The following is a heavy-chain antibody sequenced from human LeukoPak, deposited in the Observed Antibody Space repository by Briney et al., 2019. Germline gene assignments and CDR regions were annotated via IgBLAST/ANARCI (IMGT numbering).Heavy chain of an antibody. CDR2: VYWDDDK. CDR3: AHKGGFGELSY. V-gene: IGHV2-5*02. D-gene: IGHD3-10*01. CDR1: GFSLTDHGVG. J-gene: IGHJ4*02. Sequence: SGPTLVRPTQTLTLTCTFSGFSLTDHGVGVGWIRQPPGKALEWLALVYWDDDKRYSPSLQTRLTVTTDTSKNQVVLTMTNVDPVDTGTYFCAHKGGFGELSYWGPGTLVIVSS.